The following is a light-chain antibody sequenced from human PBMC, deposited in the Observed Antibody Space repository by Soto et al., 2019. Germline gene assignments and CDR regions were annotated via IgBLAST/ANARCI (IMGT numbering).Light chain of an antibody. V-gene: IGLV2-8*01. CDR1: SSDVGGYNY. CDR2: EVS. J-gene: IGLJ1*01. Sequence: QSALTQPPSASGSPGQSVTISCTGTSSDVGGYNYVSWYQQHPGKAPKLMIYEVSKRPSGVPDRFSGSKSGNTASLTVSGLQAEDEADYYCSSYAGSNNPYVFXTGTKVTVL. CDR3: SSYAGSNNPYV.